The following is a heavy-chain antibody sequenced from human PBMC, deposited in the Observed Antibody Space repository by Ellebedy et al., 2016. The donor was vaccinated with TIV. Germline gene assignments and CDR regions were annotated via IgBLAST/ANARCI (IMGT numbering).Heavy chain of an antibody. D-gene: IGHD3-9*01. CDR3: AKLGFDILTGSGGMDV. CDR2: ISGNGEYT. J-gene: IGHJ6*02. CDR1: GFTFSTDA. V-gene: IGHV3-23*01. Sequence: GESLKISCAASGFTFSTDAMSWVRQVPGKGLDWVSLISGNGEYTYYADSVKGRLTISRDNSMDTLYLQMNSLGVGDTAIYYCAKLGFDILTGSGGMDVWGQGTTVIVPS.